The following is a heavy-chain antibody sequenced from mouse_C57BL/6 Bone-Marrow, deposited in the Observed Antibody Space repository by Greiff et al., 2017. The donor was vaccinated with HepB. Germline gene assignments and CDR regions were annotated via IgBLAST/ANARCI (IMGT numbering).Heavy chain of an antibody. CDR3: ARHRFVAY. J-gene: IGHJ3*01. V-gene: IGHV5-17*01. Sequence: EVQLVESGGGLVKPGGSLKLSCAASGFTFRDYGMHWVRQAPEKGLEWVAYISSGSSNIYYADTVKGRFTVSRDNAKNTLFLHMTSQRSEDTAMFYCARHRFVAYWGQGTLVTVSA. CDR2: ISSGSSNI. CDR1: GFTFRDYG.